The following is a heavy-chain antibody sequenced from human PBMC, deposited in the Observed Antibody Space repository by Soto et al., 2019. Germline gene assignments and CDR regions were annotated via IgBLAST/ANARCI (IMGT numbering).Heavy chain of an antibody. CDR3: ATSTATDAFDI. Sequence: QVQMVESGGGVVQPGRSLRLSCAAPGFTFNDYGLHGFRQAPAKGPEWVALVRDDGSKTYYADSVRGRFTISRDNSKNTLYLQMNSLRAEDTAVYYCATSTATDAFDIWGQGTMVTVSS. CDR2: VRDDGSKT. CDR1: GFTFNDYG. V-gene: IGHV3-33*01. J-gene: IGHJ3*02.